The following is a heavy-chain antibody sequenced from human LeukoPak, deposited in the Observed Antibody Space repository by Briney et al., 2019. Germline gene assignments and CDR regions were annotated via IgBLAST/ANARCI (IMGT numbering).Heavy chain of an antibody. V-gene: IGHV5-51*01. CDR1: GYSFTSYW. J-gene: IGHJ4*02. D-gene: IGHD6-6*01. CDR3: ARCEYSSSSFHFDS. CDR2: IYPGDSDT. Sequence: GESLKISCKGSGYSFTSYWIGWVRQMPGKGLEWMGIIYPGDSDTRYSPSLQGQVTMSADKSVNTAYLQWSSLKASDTAIYFCARCEYSSSSFHFDSWGQGTRVIVSS.